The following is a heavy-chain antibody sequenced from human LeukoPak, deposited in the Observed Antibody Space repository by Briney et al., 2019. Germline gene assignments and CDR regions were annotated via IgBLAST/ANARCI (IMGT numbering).Heavy chain of an antibody. Sequence: GGSLRLSCEASGFTFRDYWMTWVRQAPGKGLEWVAVISYDGSNKYYADSVKGRFTISRDNSKNTLYLQMNSLRAEDTAVYYCAKEEGAAPKDYCYYGMDVWGQGTTVTVSS. V-gene: IGHV3-30*18. CDR1: GFTFRDYW. CDR2: ISYDGSNK. D-gene: IGHD1-26*01. CDR3: AKEEGAAPKDYCYYGMDV. J-gene: IGHJ6*02.